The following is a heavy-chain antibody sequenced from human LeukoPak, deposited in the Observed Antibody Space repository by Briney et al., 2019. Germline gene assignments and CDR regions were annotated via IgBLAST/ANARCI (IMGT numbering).Heavy chain of an antibody. CDR1: GYTFSDYY. CDR3: AREELSGSSTSCCSGLGY. Sequence: ASVKVSCKASGYTFSDYYMHCVRRAPGQGLEWMGWINPNSGGTNYAQKFQGRVTMTRDTSISTASMELSRLRSDDTAVYYCAREELSGSSTSCCSGLGYWGQGALVTVSS. V-gene: IGHV1-2*02. D-gene: IGHD2-2*01. CDR2: INPNSGGT. J-gene: IGHJ4*02.